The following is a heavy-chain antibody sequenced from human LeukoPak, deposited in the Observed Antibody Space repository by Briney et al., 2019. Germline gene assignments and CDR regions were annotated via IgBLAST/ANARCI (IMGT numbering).Heavy chain of an antibody. CDR3: ARDPDDSSGYYPPYYFDY. Sequence: GGSLRLSCAASGFTLTDYWMSWVRQAPGKGLEWVANIKQDGSEKYYVDPVKGRFTISRDNAKNSLYLQMNSLRAEDTAVYYCARDPDDSSGYYPPYYFDYWGQGTLVTVSS. CDR2: IKQDGSEK. V-gene: IGHV3-7*01. J-gene: IGHJ4*02. CDR1: GFTLTDYW. D-gene: IGHD3-22*01.